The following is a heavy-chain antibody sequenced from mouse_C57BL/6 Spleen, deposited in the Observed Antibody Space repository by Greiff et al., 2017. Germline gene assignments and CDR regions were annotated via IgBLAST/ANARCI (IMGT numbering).Heavy chain of an antibody. D-gene: IGHD1-1*01. CDR3: ARDYYGSSSWFAY. CDR2: IDPNSGGT. V-gene: IGHV1-72*01. Sequence: VKLMESGAELVKPGASVKLSCKASGYTFTSYWMHWVKQRPGRGLEWIGRIDPNSGGTKYNEKFKSKATLTVDKPSSTAYMQLNSLTSEDSAVYYCARDYYGSSSWFAYWGQGTLVTVSA. J-gene: IGHJ3*01. CDR1: GYTFTSYW.